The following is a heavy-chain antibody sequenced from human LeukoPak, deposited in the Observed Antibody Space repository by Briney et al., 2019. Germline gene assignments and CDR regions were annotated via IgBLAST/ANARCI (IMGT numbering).Heavy chain of an antibody. D-gene: IGHD6-19*01. Sequence: SETLSLTCEVSGYSISSDKYWGWIRQPPGKGLEWLDTIYHTGSTFYNPSLKSRVSISVYTSKNQFSLRFTSVTAADTAVYYCARSHSGWQGHNNWFDPWGQGTLVTVSS. CDR1: GYSISSDKY. CDR2: IYHTGST. J-gene: IGHJ5*02. CDR3: ARSHSGWQGHNNWFDP. V-gene: IGHV4-38-2*01.